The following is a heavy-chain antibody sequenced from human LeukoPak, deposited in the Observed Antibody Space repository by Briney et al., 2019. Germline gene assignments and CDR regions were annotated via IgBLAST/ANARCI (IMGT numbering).Heavy chain of an antibody. CDR2: ISYDRSNK. J-gene: IGHJ4*02. CDR1: GFTFRSYA. D-gene: IGHD3-10*01. CDR3: ARGEGITMVRGVII. Sequence: GRSLRLSCAASGFTFRSYAMHWVRQAPGKGLEWVAVISYDRSNKYYADSVKGRFTISRDNSKNTLYLQMNSLRAEDTAVYYCARGEGITMVRGVIIWGQGTLVTVSS. V-gene: IGHV3-30*04.